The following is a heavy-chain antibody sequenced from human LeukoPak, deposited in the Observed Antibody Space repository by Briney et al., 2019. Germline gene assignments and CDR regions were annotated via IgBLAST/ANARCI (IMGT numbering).Heavy chain of an antibody. CDR2: ISAYNGNT. J-gene: IGHJ6*03. Sequence: ASVKVSCKASGYTFTSYGISWVRQAPGQGLEWMGWISAYNGNTNYAQKLQGRVTMTTDTSTSTAYMELRSLRSDDTAVYYCARALNGYSYGYNYHYYYMDVWGKGTTVTVSS. CDR1: GYTFTSYG. D-gene: IGHD5-18*01. V-gene: IGHV1-18*01. CDR3: ARALNGYSYGYNYHYYYMDV.